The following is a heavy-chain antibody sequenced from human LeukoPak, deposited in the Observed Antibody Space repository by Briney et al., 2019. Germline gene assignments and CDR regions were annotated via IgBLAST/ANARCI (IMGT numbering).Heavy chain of an antibody. CDR2: YSDNT. Sequence: PGGSLRLSCTVSGFTVSSNSMSWVRQAPGKGLEWVSFYSDNTHYSDSVKGRFTISRDNAKTSLYLRMNSLRAEDTAVYYCARDLSGVAGYTYGRGIDYWGQGALVTVSS. D-gene: IGHD5-18*01. V-gene: IGHV3-53*01. J-gene: IGHJ4*02. CDR3: ARDLSGVAGYTYGRGIDY. CDR1: GFTVSSNS.